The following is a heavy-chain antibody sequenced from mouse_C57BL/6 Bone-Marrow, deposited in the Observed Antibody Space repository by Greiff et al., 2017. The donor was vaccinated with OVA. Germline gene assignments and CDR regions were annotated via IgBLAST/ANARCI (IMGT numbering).Heavy chain of an antibody. J-gene: IGHJ1*03. CDR2: ISNGGGST. Sequence: EVQGVESGGGLVQPGGSLKLSCAASGFTFSDYYMYWVRQTPEKRLEWVAYISNGGGSTYYPDTVKGRFTISRDNAKNTLYLQMSRLKSEDTAMYYCARHPGFYWYFDVWGTGTTVTVSS. CDR3: ARHPGFYWYFDV. V-gene: IGHV5-12*01. CDR1: GFTFSDYY.